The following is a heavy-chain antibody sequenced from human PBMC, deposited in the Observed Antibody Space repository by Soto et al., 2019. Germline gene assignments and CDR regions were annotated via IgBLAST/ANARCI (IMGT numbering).Heavy chain of an antibody. CDR3: ARDLGAGSPNWFDP. V-gene: IGHV3-23*01. J-gene: IGHJ5*02. CDR1: GFTFASHA. CDR2: ISDYGGSS. D-gene: IGHD2-15*01. Sequence: GGSLRLSCAVSGFTFASHAMNWVRQAPGKGLQWVSAISDYGGSSFYADSVKGRFTISRDNSKNTLYLQMNNLRAEDTAVYYCARDLGAGSPNWFDPWGQGTLVTVS.